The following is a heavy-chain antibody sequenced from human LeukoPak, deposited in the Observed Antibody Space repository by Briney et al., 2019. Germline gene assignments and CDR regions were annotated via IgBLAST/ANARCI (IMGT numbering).Heavy chain of an antibody. V-gene: IGHV1-18*04. Sequence: PGASVKVSCTASGYTFTSYGISWVRQAPGQGLEWMGRISAYNGNTNYAQKLQGRVTMTTDTSTSTAYMELRSLRSDDTAVYYCARDPRDTMVRGVIITSWFDPWGQGTLVTVSS. CDR2: ISAYNGNT. J-gene: IGHJ5*02. D-gene: IGHD3-10*01. CDR1: GYTFTSYG. CDR3: ARDPRDTMVRGVIITSWFDP.